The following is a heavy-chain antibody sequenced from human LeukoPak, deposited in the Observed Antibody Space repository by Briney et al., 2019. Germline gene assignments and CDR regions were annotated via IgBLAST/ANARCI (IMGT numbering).Heavy chain of an antibody. CDR3: ARDNPMVYATYDH. Sequence: GGSLRLSCAASGFTFSSYWMTWVRQAPGKGLEWVANINRDASEKYYVDSVKGRFTISRDNAKNSLYLQMTSLRADDTAVYYCARDNPMVYATYDHWGQGTLVTVSS. J-gene: IGHJ4*02. D-gene: IGHD2-8*01. CDR2: INRDASEK. V-gene: IGHV3-7*01. CDR1: GFTFSSYW.